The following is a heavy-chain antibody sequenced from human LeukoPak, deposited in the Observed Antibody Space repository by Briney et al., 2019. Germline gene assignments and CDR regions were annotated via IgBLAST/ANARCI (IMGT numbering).Heavy chain of an antibody. CDR1: GGSISSYY. CDR2: SYYSGST. CDR3: ARGGLSSGWHG. D-gene: IGHD6-19*01. J-gene: IGHJ4*02. V-gene: IGHV4-59*01. Sequence: SETLSLTCTVSGGSISSYYWSWIRQPPGKGLEWIGYSYYSGSTNYNPSLKSRVTISLDTSKNQLSLKLNSVTAADTAMYYCARGGLSSGWHGGGQGTLVTVSS.